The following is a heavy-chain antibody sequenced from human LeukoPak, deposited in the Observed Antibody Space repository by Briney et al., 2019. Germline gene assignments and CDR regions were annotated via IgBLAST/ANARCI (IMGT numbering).Heavy chain of an antibody. CDR1: GGSISSYY. CDR3: ARDHGGYSSSRYPAY. Sequence: PSETLSLTCTVSGGSISSYYWSWIRQPPGKGLEWIGYIYYSGSTNYNPSLKSRVTISVDTSKNQFSLKLSSVTAADTAVYYCARDHGGYSSSRYPAYWGQGTLVTVSS. D-gene: IGHD6-13*01. CDR2: IYYSGST. V-gene: IGHV4-59*01. J-gene: IGHJ4*02.